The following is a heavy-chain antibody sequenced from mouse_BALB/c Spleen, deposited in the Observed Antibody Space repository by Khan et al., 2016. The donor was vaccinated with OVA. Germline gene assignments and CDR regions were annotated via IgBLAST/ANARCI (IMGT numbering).Heavy chain of an antibody. CDR1: GYIFTSYW. CDR3: AREEALYHVDH. CDR2: IYPGTDNS. D-gene: IGHD3-2*02. Sequence: QVQLKESGAELVRPGASVKLSCKTSGYIFTSYWIHWIKQRSGQGLEWIARIYPGTDNSYYNEKFKDKATLTADKSSSTAYMQLSSLKSEDSDVYVCAREEALYHVDHWGQGTTLTVSS. V-gene: IGHV1-76*01. J-gene: IGHJ2*01.